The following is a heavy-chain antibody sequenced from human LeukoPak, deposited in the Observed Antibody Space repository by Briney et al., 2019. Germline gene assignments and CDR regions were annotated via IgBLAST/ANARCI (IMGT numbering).Heavy chain of an antibody. D-gene: IGHD6-19*01. CDR1: GYTFTGYY. J-gene: IGHJ4*02. Sequence: ASVKVSCKASGYTFTGYYMHWVRQAPGQGLEWMGWINPNSGGTNYAQKFQGRVTMTRDTSTSTAYMELSRLRSDDTAVYYCARDPSSGWYLGAEGFDYWGQGTLVTVSS. CDR2: INPNSGGT. CDR3: ARDPSSGWYLGAEGFDY. V-gene: IGHV1-2*02.